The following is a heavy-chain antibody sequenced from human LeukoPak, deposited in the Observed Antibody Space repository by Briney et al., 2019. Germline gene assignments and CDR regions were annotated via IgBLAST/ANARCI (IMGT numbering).Heavy chain of an antibody. D-gene: IGHD2-2*01. CDR1: GYTFTSYD. CDR3: ARARGGIVVVPAALDY. J-gene: IGHJ4*02. CDR2: MNPNSGNT. Sequence: ASVKVSCKASGYTFTSYDINWVRQATGQGLEWMGWMNPNSGNTGYAQKFQGRVTMTRNTSISTAYMELSRLRSDDTAVYYCARARGGIVVVPAALDYWGQGTLVTVSS. V-gene: IGHV1-8*01.